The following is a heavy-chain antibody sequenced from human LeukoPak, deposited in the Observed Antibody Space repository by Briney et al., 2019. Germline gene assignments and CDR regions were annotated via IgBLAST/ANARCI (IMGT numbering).Heavy chain of an antibody. CDR2: ISAYNGNT. V-gene: IGHV1-18*01. Sequence: ASVKVSCKASGYTFTSYGISWVRQAPGQELEWMGWISAYNGNTNYAQKLQGRVTMTTDTSTSTAYMELRSLRSDDTAVYYCARAYDFWSGYYTYYYYYYMDVWGKGTTVTVSS. D-gene: IGHD3-3*01. CDR3: ARAYDFWSGYYTYYYYYYMDV. J-gene: IGHJ6*03. CDR1: GYTFTSYG.